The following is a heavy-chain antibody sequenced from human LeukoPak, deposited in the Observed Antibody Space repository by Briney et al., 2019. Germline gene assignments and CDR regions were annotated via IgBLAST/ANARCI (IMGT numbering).Heavy chain of an antibody. Sequence: PGGSLRLSCAASGFTFSSYGMHWVRQAPGKGLEWVAVIWYDGSNKYYADSVKGRFTISRDNSKNTLYLQMNSLRAEDTAVYYCAREGEGYYDAFDIWGQGTMVTVSS. D-gene: IGHD3-16*01. CDR2: IWYDGSNK. V-gene: IGHV3-33*01. CDR1: GFTFSSYG. CDR3: AREGEGYYDAFDI. J-gene: IGHJ3*02.